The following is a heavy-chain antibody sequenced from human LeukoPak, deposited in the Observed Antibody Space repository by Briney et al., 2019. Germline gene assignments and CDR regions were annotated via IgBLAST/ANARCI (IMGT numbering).Heavy chain of an antibody. CDR3: AKEYDFWANNWFDP. CDR2: ISGSGGST. D-gene: IGHD3-3*01. Sequence: GGSLRLSCAASGFTFSSYAMSWVRQAPGKGLEWVSSISGSGGSTYYADSVKGRFTISRDNSKNTLYSQMNSLRGEDTAVYYCAKEYDFWANNWFDPWGQGTLVTVSS. J-gene: IGHJ5*02. CDR1: GFTFSSYA. V-gene: IGHV3-23*01.